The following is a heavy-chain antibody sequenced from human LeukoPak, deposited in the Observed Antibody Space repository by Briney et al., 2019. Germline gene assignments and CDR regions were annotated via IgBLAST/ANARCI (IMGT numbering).Heavy chain of an antibody. D-gene: IGHD1-26*01. CDR3: AKDAVGATAYYFDY. Sequence: GGSLRLSCSASGFTFSSYAMSWVRQAPGKGLEWVSAISSSGDTYYAGSVKGRFTISRDNSKNTLYLQMNSLRAEDTAIYYCAKDAVGATAYYFDYWGQGTLVTVSS. CDR1: GFTFSSYA. V-gene: IGHV3-23*01. J-gene: IGHJ4*02. CDR2: ISSSGDT.